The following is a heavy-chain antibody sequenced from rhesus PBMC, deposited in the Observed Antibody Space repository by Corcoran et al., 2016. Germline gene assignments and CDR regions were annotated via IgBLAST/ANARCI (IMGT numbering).Heavy chain of an antibody. CDR3: ASGGYNLWTGYYLAY. V-gene: IGHV4-173*01. Sequence: QLQLQESGPGLVKPSETLSLTCAVSGGSISSNFWSWIRQPPGKGLEWIGRISGSGGSTDYNPSLKSRVTIATDTSKNQFSLKLTAMTAADTAVYYCASGGYNLWTGYYLAYWGQGVLVTVSS. CDR2: ISGSGGST. J-gene: IGHJ4*01. CDR1: GGSISSNF. D-gene: IGHD3-3*01.